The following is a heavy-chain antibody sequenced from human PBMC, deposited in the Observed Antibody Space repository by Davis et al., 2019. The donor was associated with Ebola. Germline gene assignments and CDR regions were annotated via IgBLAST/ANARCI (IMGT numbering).Heavy chain of an antibody. D-gene: IGHD6-19*01. V-gene: IGHV5-51*01. CDR2: IYPGDSGT. CDR1: GYSFTSYW. Sequence: KVSCKGSGYSFTSYWIGWVRQMPGKGLEWMGIIYPGDSGTRYSPSFQGQVTISADKSISTAYLQWSSLKASDTAMYYCARRRQWLGRYFDYWGQGTLVTVSS. CDR3: ARRRQWLGRYFDY. J-gene: IGHJ4*02.